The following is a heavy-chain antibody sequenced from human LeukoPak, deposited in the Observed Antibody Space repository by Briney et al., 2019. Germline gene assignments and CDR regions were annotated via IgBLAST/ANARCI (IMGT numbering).Heavy chain of an antibody. J-gene: IGHJ5*02. CDR1: GGSISSSSYY. V-gene: IGHV4-39*01. CDR2: IYYSGST. CDR3: ARLYRVPPFIAAAGTRGAWFDP. Sequence: SETLSLTCTVSGGSISSSSYYWGWIRQPPGKGLEWIGSIYYSGSTYYNPSLKSRVTISVDTSKNQFSLKLSSVTAADTAVYYCARLYRVPPFIAAAGTRGAWFDPWGQGTLVTVSS. D-gene: IGHD6-13*01.